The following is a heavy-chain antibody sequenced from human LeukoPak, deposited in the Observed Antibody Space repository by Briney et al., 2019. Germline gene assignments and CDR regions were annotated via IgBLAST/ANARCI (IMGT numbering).Heavy chain of an antibody. V-gene: IGHV3-21*01. J-gene: IGHJ6*03. Sequence: GGSLRLSCAASGLTFSSYGMRWVRQAPGKGLEWVSSISTSSSYIYYADSVKGRFTISRDNAKNSLYLQMNSLRAEDTAVYYCARAYSGRYGLGYYYMDVWGKGTTVTISS. CDR1: GLTFSSYG. CDR3: ARAYSGRYGLGYYYMDV. D-gene: IGHD1-26*01. CDR2: ISTSSSYI.